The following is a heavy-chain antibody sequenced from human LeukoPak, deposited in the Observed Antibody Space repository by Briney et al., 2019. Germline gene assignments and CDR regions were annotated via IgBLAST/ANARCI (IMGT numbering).Heavy chain of an antibody. CDR2: INPNSGGT. J-gene: IGHJ4*02. D-gene: IGHD2-15*01. Sequence: ASVKVSCKASGYTFTGYYMHWVRQAPGQGLEWMGWINPNSGGTNYAQKFQGRVTMTRDTPISTAYMELSRLRSDDTAVYYCAREWLYCSGGSCYYYWGQGTLVTVSS. CDR1: GYTFTGYY. V-gene: IGHV1-2*02. CDR3: AREWLYCSGGSCYYY.